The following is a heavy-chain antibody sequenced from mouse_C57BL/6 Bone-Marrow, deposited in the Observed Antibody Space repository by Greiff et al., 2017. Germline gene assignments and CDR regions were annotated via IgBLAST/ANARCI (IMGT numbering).Heavy chain of an antibody. J-gene: IGHJ4*01. CDR1: GYAFSSPW. Sequence: VQLQQSGSELVKPGASVKISCKASGYAFSSPWMNWVKQRPGQGLEWIGRIHPGHGDTNYTGKFKGKATLTADKASSTAYMQLSSLTSEDSAVYFCAREDIYDGNHYYAMDYWGQGTSVTVS. D-gene: IGHD2-1*01. V-gene: IGHV1-82*01. CDR3: AREDIYDGNHYYAMDY. CDR2: IHPGHGDT.